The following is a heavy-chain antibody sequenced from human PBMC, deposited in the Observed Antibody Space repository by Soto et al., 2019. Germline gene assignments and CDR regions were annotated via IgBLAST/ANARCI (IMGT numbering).Heavy chain of an antibody. CDR3: ARETLDYGSSGYYYGPLDY. V-gene: IGHV3-21*01. D-gene: IGHD3-22*01. J-gene: IGHJ4*02. Sequence: EVQLVESGGGLVKPGGSLRLSCAASGFTFSSYSMNWVRQAPGKGLEWVSSISSSSSYIYYADSVKGRFTISRDNAKNSLYLQMNSLGAEDTAVYYCARETLDYGSSGYYYGPLDYWGQGTLVTVSS. CDR1: GFTFSSYS. CDR2: ISSSSSYI.